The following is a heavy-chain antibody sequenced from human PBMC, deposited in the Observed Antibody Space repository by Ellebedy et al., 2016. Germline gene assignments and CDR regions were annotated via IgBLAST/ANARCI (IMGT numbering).Heavy chain of an antibody. CDR3: ARDQRYGAFDM. J-gene: IGHJ3*02. Sequence: GGSLRLSCATSGFALSAYSMNWVRQAPGKGLEWISFISSSGGTKYYIDSVKGRFTISRDNAKNSLYLQMNSLRAEDTAVYYCARDQRYGAFDMWGQGTMVTVSS. CDR1: GFALSAYS. D-gene: IGHD3-9*01. CDR2: ISSSGGTK. V-gene: IGHV3-48*04.